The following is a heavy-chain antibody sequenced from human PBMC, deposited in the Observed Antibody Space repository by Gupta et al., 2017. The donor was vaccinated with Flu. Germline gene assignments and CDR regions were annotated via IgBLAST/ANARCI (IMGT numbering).Heavy chain of an antibody. D-gene: IGHD1-26*01. CDR2: ISWNSGSI. Sequence: EVQLVESGGGLVQPGRSLRLSCAASGFTFDDYAMHWVRQAPGKGLEWVSGISWNSGSIGYADSVKGRFTISRDNAKNSLYLQMNSLRAEDTALYYCAKDHSGSYALDYWGQGTLVTGSS. J-gene: IGHJ4*02. CDR1: GFTFDDYA. CDR3: AKDHSGSYALDY. V-gene: IGHV3-9*01.